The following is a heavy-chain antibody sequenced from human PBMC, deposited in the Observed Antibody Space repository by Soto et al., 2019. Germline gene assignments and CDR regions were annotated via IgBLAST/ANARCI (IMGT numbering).Heavy chain of an antibody. Sequence: GGSLRLSCAASGFTFSSHSMNWVRQAPGKGLEWVSSISSSSSYIYYADSVKGRFTISRDNAKNSLYLQMNSLRAEDTAVYYCARDKYDTMVRGVIINWGQGTLVTVSS. J-gene: IGHJ4*02. V-gene: IGHV3-21*01. D-gene: IGHD3-10*01. CDR3: ARDKYDTMVRGVIIN. CDR1: GFTFSSHS. CDR2: ISSSSSYI.